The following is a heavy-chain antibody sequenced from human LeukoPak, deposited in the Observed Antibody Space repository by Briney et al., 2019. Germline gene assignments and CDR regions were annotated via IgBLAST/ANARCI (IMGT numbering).Heavy chain of an antibody. V-gene: IGHV3-48*01. CDR3: ARDRGVAMRSLWWFDP. D-gene: IGHD5-12*01. Sequence: GGSLRLSCAASGFTFSSYSMNWVRQAPGKGLEWVSYISSSSSTIYYADSVKGRFTISRDNAKNPLYLQMNSLRAEDTAVYYCARDRGVAMRSLWWFDPWGQGTLVTVSS. J-gene: IGHJ5*02. CDR2: ISSSSSTI. CDR1: GFTFSSYS.